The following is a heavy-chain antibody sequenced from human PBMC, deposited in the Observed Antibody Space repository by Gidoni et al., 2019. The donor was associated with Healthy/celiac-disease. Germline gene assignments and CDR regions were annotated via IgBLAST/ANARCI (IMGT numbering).Heavy chain of an antibody. Sequence: EVQLVESGGGLVQPGGSLRLSCAASGFSFSSYEMNWVRQAPGKGREWVSYISSSGSTIYYADTVNGRFTISRDNSKNSLYLQINSLRAEDTAVYYCARVWANVDYWGQGTLVTVSS. V-gene: IGHV3-48*03. CDR2: ISSSGSTI. CDR1: GFSFSSYE. J-gene: IGHJ4*02. D-gene: IGHD2-8*01. CDR3: ARVWANVDY.